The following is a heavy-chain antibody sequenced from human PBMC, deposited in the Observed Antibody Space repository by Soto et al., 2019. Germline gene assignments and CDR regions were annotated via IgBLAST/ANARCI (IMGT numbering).Heavy chain of an antibody. V-gene: IGHV3-30-3*01. D-gene: IGHD3-3*01. CDR1: GFTFSSYA. J-gene: IGHJ6*02. Sequence: GGSLRLSCAASGFTFSSYAMHWVRQAPGKGLEWVAVISYDGSNKYYADSVKGRFTISRDNSKNTLYLQMNSLRAEDTAVYYCARAYEPLYYYGMDVWGQGTTVTVSS. CDR3: ARAYEPLYYYGMDV. CDR2: ISYDGSNK.